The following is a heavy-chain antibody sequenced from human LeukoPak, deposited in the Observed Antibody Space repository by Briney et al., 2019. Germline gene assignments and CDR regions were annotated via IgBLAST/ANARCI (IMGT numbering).Heavy chain of an antibody. CDR2: MNPNSGNT. Sequence: ASVKVSCKASGNTFTSYDINWVRQAPGQGLEWMGWMNPNSGNTGYAQKFQGRVTITRNTSISTAYMELSSLRSEDTAVYYCARAIPMVRGPKGLGYWGQGTLATVSS. CDR3: ARAIPMVRGPKGLGY. V-gene: IGHV1-8*03. J-gene: IGHJ4*02. D-gene: IGHD3-10*01. CDR1: GNTFTSYD.